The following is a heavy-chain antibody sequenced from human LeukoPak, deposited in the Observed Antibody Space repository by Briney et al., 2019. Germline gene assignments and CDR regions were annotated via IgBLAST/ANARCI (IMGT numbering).Heavy chain of an antibody. Sequence: PSETLSLTCTVSGDSISSSSYYWGWIRQPPGKGLEWIGSIYYTGSTHYNPSLESRVTISVDTSKNQFSLKLTSVTAADTAVYYFARDSTHGSGTLGYWGQGTLVTVSS. CDR3: ARDSTHGSGTLGY. V-gene: IGHV4-39*07. D-gene: IGHD3-10*01. CDR1: GDSISSSSYY. CDR2: IYYTGST. J-gene: IGHJ4*02.